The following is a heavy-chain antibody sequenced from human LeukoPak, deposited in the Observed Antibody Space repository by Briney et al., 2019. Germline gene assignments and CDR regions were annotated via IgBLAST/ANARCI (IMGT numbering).Heavy chain of an antibody. Sequence: ASVKVSCKASGYTFTSYAMNWVRQAPGQGLEWMGWINTNTGNPTYAQGFTGRFVFSLDTSVSTAYLQISSLKAEDTAVYYCARDQSIAASYYFDYWGQGTLVTVSS. V-gene: IGHV7-4-1*02. J-gene: IGHJ4*02. CDR2: INTNTGNP. CDR3: ARDQSIAASYYFDY. D-gene: IGHD6-6*01. CDR1: GYTFTSYA.